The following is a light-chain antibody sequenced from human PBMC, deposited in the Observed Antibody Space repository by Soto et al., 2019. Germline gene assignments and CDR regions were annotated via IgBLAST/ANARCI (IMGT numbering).Light chain of an antibody. CDR1: QSISSY. J-gene: IGKJ1*01. V-gene: IGKV1-39*01. CDR2: AAS. Sequence: DIQMTQSPSSLSSSLVDRVTITCRASQSISSYLNWYQQKPGKAPKLLIYAASSLQSGVPSRFSGSGSGTDFTLTISSLQLEDFATYYCQQSYSTPRTFGQGTKVDIK. CDR3: QQSYSTPRT.